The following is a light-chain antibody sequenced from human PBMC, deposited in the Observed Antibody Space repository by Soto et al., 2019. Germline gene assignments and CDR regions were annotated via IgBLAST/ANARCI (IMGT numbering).Light chain of an antibody. CDR3: CSYAGSSTYV. V-gene: IGLV2-23*02. CDR1: SSDVGSYNL. Sequence: QSVLTQPASVSGSPGQSITISCTGTSSDVGSYNLVSWYQQHPGKAPKLMIYEVSKRPSGVSNRSSGSKSGNTASLTISGLQAVDEADYYSCSYAGSSTYVFGTGTKVPV. J-gene: IGLJ1*01. CDR2: EVS.